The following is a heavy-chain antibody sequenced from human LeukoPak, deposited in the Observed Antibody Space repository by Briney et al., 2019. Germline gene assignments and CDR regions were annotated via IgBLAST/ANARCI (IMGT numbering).Heavy chain of an antibody. J-gene: IGHJ6*02. V-gene: IGHV3-7*01. CDR3: ARDNVVAAGYYYYGMDV. CDR2: MKQDGSEK. Sequence: PGGSLRLSCAASGFTFSSYWMSWVRQAPGKGLEWVANMKQDGSEKYYVDSVKGRFTISRDNAKNSLYLQMNSLRAEDTAVHYCARDNVVAAGYYYYGMDVWGQGTTVTVSS. CDR1: GFTFSSYW. D-gene: IGHD2-15*01.